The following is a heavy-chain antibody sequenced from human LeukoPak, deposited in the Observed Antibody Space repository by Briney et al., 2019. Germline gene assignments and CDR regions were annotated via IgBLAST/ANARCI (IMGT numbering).Heavy chain of an antibody. D-gene: IGHD6-19*01. CDR2: INGGGTSR. J-gene: IGHJ4*02. CDR3: AKTTIGYSSGRYPGWPVDY. V-gene: IGHV3-23*01. CDR1: GFTFSSYA. Sequence: GGSLRLSCAASGFTFSSYAMTWVRQAPGKGLEWVSTINGGGTSRYYADSVKGRFTISRDNSKNTVYLQMNSLRAEDTAVYYCAKTTIGYSSGRYPGWPVDYWGQGTLVTVSS.